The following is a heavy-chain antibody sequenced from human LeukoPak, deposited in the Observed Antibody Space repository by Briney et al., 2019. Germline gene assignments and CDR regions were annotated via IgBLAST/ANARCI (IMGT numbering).Heavy chain of an antibody. CDR2: ISTTSNTI. D-gene: IGHD3-10*01. CDR1: GFTFSSYS. V-gene: IGHV3-48*02. Sequence: GGSLRLSCAASGFTFSSYSMNWVRQAPGEGLEWVSFISTTSNTIYYADSVKGRFTISRDDARNSLYLQMNSLRDEDTAVYYCARRAGTGNNYFDYWGQGALVTVSS. CDR3: ARRAGTGNNYFDY. J-gene: IGHJ4*02.